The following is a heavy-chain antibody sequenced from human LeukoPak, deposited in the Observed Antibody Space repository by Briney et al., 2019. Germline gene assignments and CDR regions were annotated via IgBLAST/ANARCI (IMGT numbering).Heavy chain of an antibody. CDR3: ARDRQWLV. Sequence: PSETLSLTCAVSGYSISSGYYWSWIRQPAGKGLEWIGRIYTSGSTNYNPSLKSRVTMSVDTSKNQFSLKLSSVTAADTAVYYCARDRQWLVWGQGTLVTVSS. CDR2: IYTSGST. V-gene: IGHV4-4*07. CDR1: GYSISSGYY. J-gene: IGHJ4*02. D-gene: IGHD6-19*01.